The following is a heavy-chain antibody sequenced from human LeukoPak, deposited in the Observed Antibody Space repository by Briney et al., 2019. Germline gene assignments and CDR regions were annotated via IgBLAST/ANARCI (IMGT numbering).Heavy chain of an antibody. D-gene: IGHD3-22*01. J-gene: IGHJ4*02. V-gene: IGHV5-51*01. CDR1: GYTFTTYW. CDR2: IYPGGSDT. Sequence: GESLKISCKGSGYTFTTYWIGWERQMPGKGLEWMGIIYPGGSDTRYSPSFQGQVTISADKSISTAYLQWSSLKASDTAMYYCARHRGNSGYYDYWGQGILVTVSS. CDR3: ARHRGNSGYYDY.